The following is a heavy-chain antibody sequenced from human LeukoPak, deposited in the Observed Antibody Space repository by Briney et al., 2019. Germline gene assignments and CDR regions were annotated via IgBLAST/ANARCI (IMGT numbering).Heavy chain of an antibody. CDR2: IKQDGSEK. J-gene: IGHJ6*03. V-gene: IGHV3-7*01. CDR3: AKGGGYEAQYYYYYLDV. D-gene: IGHD5-12*01. CDR1: GFTFSSYW. Sequence: GGSLRLSCAVSGFTFSSYWMTWVRQAPGKGLEWVANIKQDGSEKYYVDSVKGRFTISRDNAKNSLYLQMKSLRAEDTAVYYCAKGGGYEAQYYYYYLDVWGKGTTVTISS.